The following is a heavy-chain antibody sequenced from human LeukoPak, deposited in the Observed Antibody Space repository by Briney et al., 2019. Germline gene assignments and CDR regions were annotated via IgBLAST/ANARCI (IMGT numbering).Heavy chain of an antibody. CDR2: INPNSGET. J-gene: IGHJ4*02. CDR3: ARDRDYSNTERGFDY. Sequence: ASVKVSCKTSGYTFTDYYIHWVRQAPDQGLEWMDGINPNSGETNSAQKFQGRVTMTGDTSISTAYMELRRVTSDDTAVYYCARDRDYSNTERGFDYWGQGTLVTVSS. D-gene: IGHD4-11*01. CDR1: GYTFTDYY. V-gene: IGHV1-2*02.